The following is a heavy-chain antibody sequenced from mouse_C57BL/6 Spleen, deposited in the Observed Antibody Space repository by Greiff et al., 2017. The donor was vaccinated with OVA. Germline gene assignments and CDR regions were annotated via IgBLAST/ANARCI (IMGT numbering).Heavy chain of an antibody. CDR3: ARYYEGSVMEY. CDR2: ISDGGSYT. J-gene: IGHJ4*01. V-gene: IGHV5-4*03. CDR1: GFTFSSYA. D-gene: IGHD3-3*01. Sequence: EVKLMESGGGLVKPGGSLKLSCAASGFTFSSYAMSWVRQTPEKRLEWVATISDGGSYTYYPDTVKGRFTISRDNAKNNLYLQMSHLRSEDTAMYYCARYYEGSVMEYWGKGTPVTVSS.